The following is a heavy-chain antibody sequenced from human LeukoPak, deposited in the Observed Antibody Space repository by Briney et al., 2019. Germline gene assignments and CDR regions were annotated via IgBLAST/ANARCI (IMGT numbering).Heavy chain of an antibody. CDR3: ARGKPTVTTNAPNAFDI. CDR1: GFTFKNYG. CDR2: ISSSSSTI. J-gene: IGHJ3*02. Sequence: GGSLRLSCAASGFTFKNYGMNWVRQAPGKGLEWVSYISSSSSTIYYADSVKGRFTISRDNAKNSLYLQMNSLRAEDTAVYYCARGKPTVTTNAPNAFDIWGQGTMVTVSS. V-gene: IGHV3-48*01. D-gene: IGHD4-17*01.